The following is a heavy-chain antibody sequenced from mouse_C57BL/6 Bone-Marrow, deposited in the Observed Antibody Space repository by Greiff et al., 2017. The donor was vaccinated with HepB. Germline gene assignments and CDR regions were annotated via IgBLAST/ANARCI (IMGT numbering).Heavy chain of an antibody. CDR2: IIPSNGGT. Sequence: QVQLPQPGTELVKPGASVKLSCKASGYTFTSYWMHWVKQRPGQGLEWIGNIIPSNGGTNYYEKFKSKSTLTVDKSSSTAYMQLSSLTSEDSAVYYCAREGLWDGYPHFDYWGQGTTLTVSS. V-gene: IGHV1-53*01. CDR1: GYTFTSYW. CDR3: AREGLWDGYPHFDY. J-gene: IGHJ2*01. D-gene: IGHD2-3*01.